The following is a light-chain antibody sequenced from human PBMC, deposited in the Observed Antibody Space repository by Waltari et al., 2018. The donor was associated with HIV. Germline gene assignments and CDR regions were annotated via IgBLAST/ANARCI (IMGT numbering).Light chain of an antibody. CDR1: SSNIGAGFD. V-gene: IGLV1-40*01. CDR3: QSYDSSLSGSDV. Sequence: QSVLTPPPSVSGAPGQRVTISCSGSSSNIGAGFDVHWYQQLPGTAPKLLIYNNSNRPSGVPDRFSGSKSGTSASLAITGLQAEDEADYYCQSYDSSLSGSDVFGTGTKVTVL. CDR2: NNS. J-gene: IGLJ1*01.